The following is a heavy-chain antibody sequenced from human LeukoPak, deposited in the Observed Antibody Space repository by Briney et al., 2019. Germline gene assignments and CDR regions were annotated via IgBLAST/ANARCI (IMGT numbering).Heavy chain of an antibody. D-gene: IGHD6-19*01. CDR3: VKITSSSGGDY. CDR2: IIGSGSST. J-gene: IGHJ4*02. CDR1: GFTFSSFA. V-gene: IGHV3-23*01. Sequence: GGSLRLSCAASGFTFSSFAVSWVRQAPGKGLEWVSGIIGSGSSTYYADSVKGRFTISGDNSKNTLYLQMSSLRAEDTAVYYCVKITSSSGGDYWGQGTLVTVSS.